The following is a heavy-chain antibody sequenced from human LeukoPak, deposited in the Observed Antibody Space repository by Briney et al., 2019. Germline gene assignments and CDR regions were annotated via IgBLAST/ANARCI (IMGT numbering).Heavy chain of an antibody. D-gene: IGHD5-18*01. Sequence: ASVKVSCKASGYTFTSYPIHWVRQAPGQRLEWMGWINTGNGDTKYSQRFQGRVTTTRDISASTAFMELSSLRSEDTAVYYCARDQGGQLWFWGQGTLVTASS. CDR2: INTGNGDT. CDR1: GYTFTSYP. J-gene: IGHJ4*02. V-gene: IGHV1-3*04. CDR3: ARDQGGQLWF.